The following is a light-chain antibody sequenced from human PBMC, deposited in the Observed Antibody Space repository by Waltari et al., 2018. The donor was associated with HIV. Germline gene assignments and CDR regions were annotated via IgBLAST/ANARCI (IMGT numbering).Light chain of an antibody. CDR3: QQRSNWFIT. Sequence: EIVLTQSPATLSLSLGERATLSCWASQNVTRYLAWCQQKPGQAPRLLIYDASARATGIPARFSGSGSGTDFTLTISSLEPEDFAVYYCQQRSNWFITFGQGTRLEIK. CDR1: QNVTRY. V-gene: IGKV3-11*01. J-gene: IGKJ5*01. CDR2: DAS.